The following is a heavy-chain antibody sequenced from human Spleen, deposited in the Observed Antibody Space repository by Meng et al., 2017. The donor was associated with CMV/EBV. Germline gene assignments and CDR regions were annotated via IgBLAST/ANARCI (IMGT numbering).Heavy chain of an antibody. D-gene: IGHD2-15*01. CDR3: ARVKRYCTGGTCSSTGYYGMDV. CDR1: GYTFTGYH. CDR2: INPDSGGT. J-gene: IGHJ6*02. V-gene: IGHV1-2*02. Sequence: ASVKVSCKASGYTFTGYHMHWVRQAPGQGLEWMGWINPDSGGTNYAQKFQGRVTMTRDTSISTAYMELSGLRSDDTAVYYCARVKRYCTGGTCSSTGYYGMDVWGQGTTVTVSS.